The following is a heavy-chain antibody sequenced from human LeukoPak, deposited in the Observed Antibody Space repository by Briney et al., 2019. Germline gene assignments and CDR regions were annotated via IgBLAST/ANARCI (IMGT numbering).Heavy chain of an antibody. CDR2: IYTSGST. V-gene: IGHV4-4*07. CDR3: TRDTGTTGEVKFDP. J-gene: IGHJ5*02. CDR1: GNPFGNYY. Sequence: SETLSLTCTVSGNPFGNYYWSWIRQPAGKGLEWIGRIYTSGSTTYNPSLKSRVSMSVDTSKSQFSLNLMSVTAADTAVYYCTRDTGTTGEVKFDPWGQGTLVTVSS. D-gene: IGHD4-17*01.